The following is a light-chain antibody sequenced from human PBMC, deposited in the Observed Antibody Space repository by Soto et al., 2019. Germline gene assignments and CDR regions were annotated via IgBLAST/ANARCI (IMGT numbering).Light chain of an antibody. V-gene: IGLV1-44*01. CDR3: ATWDDSLNGYV. J-gene: IGLJ1*01. CDR1: SXNIGSNT. Sequence: QSALTQPHSASGTPGQRVTISCSGSSXNIGSNTVNWYQQLPGTAPKLLIYSNNQRPSGVPDRFSGSKSGTSASLAISGLQSEDEADYYCATWDDSLNGYVFGTGTKVSLL. CDR2: SNN.